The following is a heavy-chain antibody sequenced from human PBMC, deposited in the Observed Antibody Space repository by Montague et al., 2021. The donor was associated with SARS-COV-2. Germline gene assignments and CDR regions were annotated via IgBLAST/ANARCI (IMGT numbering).Heavy chain of an antibody. V-gene: IGHV4-34*01. J-gene: IGHJ6*03. Sequence: SETLSLTCAVYGGSFSAYYWSWVRQPPGKGLEWIGEINHSGSTNYNSSLKSRVTISVDTSKSQFPLKLSSVTAADTAAYYCARVVWGVMILSYYYYVDIWGKGTAVTVSS. CDR2: INHSGST. D-gene: IGHD3-10*02. CDR3: ARVVWGVMILSYYYYVDI. CDR1: GGSFSAYY.